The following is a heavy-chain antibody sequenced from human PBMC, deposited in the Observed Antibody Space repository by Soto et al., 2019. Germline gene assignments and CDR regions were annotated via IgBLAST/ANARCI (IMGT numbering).Heavy chain of an antibody. V-gene: IGHV4-61*01. D-gene: IGHD3-22*01. CDR1: GGSVSSGSYY. CDR3: AGWDYDSSGYRYFDL. Sequence: QVQLQESGPGLVKPSETLSLTCTVSGGSVSSGSYYWSWIRQPPGKGLEWIGYIYYSGSTNYNPSLKSRVTRSVDTSKNQFSLNLGSVTAADTGVYYCAGWDYDSSGYRYFDLWGRGTLVTVSS. CDR2: IYYSGST. J-gene: IGHJ2*01.